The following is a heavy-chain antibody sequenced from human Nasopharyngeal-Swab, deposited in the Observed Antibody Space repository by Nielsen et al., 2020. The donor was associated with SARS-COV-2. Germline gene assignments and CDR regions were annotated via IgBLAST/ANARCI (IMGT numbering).Heavy chain of an antibody. CDR2: INWHSGRK. CDR1: GFTFDDYT. CDR3: ARGTADYSNPSFDY. V-gene: IGHV3-9*01. Sequence: GGSLRLSCAASGFTFDDYTMHWVPQAPGDGLGWVSGINWHSGRKGYADSVKGRFTISRDNAKNSLYLLMNSLRSEDTALYYCARGTADYSNPSFDYWGQGTLVTVPS. J-gene: IGHJ4*02. D-gene: IGHD4-11*01.